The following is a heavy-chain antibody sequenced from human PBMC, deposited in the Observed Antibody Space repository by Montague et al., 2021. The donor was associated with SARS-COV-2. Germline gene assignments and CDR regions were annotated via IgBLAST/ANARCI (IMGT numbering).Heavy chain of an antibody. CDR3: ACHGLGDFDWLNEGYFDY. Sequence: SETLSLTCTVSGGSISSYYWSWIRQPPGKGLEWIGYIYNSGSTNYNPSLKSRVTISVDTSKNKSSLQLSPVTAADTAVYYCACHGLGDFDWLNEGYFDYWGQGTLVTVSS. CDR1: GGSISSYY. CDR2: IYNSGST. J-gene: IGHJ4*02. V-gene: IGHV4-59*08. D-gene: IGHD3-9*01.